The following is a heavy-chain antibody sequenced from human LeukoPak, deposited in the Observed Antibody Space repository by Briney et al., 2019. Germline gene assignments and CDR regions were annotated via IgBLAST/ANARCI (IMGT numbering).Heavy chain of an antibody. CDR3: TRSLTMVRGVIGLGY. J-gene: IGHJ4*02. D-gene: IGHD3-10*01. CDR1: GGSISTSNYY. Sequence: SETLSLTCTVSGGSISTSNYYWGWIRQPPGKGLEWIGNIFYSGSTYYSPSLRSRVTISVDTSKNQFSLKLSSVTAADTAVYYCTRSLTMVRGVIGLGYWGQGTLVTVSS. V-gene: IGHV4-39*07. CDR2: IFYSGST.